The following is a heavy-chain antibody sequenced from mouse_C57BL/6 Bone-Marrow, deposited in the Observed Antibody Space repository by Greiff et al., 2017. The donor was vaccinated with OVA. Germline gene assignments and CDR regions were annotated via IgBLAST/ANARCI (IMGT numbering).Heavy chain of an antibody. Sequence: VQLQQSGTVLARPGASVKMSCKTSGYTFTSYWMHWVKQRPGQGLEWIGAIYPGNSDTSYNQKFKGKAKLTAVTSASTAYMELSSLTDEDSAVYYCAYYDGYSPFGYWGQGTTLTVSS. CDR2: IYPGNSDT. D-gene: IGHD2-3*01. CDR1: GYTFTSYW. J-gene: IGHJ2*01. CDR3: AYYDGYSPFGY. V-gene: IGHV1-5*01.